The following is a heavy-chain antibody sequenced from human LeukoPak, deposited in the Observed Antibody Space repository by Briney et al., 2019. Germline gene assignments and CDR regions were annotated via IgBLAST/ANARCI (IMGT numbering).Heavy chain of an antibody. Sequence: GGSLRLSCAASGFSVTSNFMTWVRQAPGKGLEWVSAISGSGGNTYYADSVKGRFTISRDNSKNTLYLQMNSLRAEDTAVYYCAKLRLGDYVWGSYLYWGQGTLVTVSS. CDR3: AKLRLGDYVWGSYLY. J-gene: IGHJ4*02. CDR1: GFSVTSNF. CDR2: ISGSGGNT. D-gene: IGHD3-16*02. V-gene: IGHV3-23*01.